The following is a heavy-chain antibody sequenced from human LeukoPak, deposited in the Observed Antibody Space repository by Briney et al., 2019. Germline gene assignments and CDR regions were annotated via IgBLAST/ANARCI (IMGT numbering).Heavy chain of an antibody. Sequence: PGGSLRLPWPAPGFPFSSYAMQCVRHAPGKGLGWVAVISYDGSYKDYADSVKGRFTISRDNSKNTLFLQMNSLRAEDTAVYYCARGARKGDDYGGFFDYWGQGTLVTVSS. D-gene: IGHD4-23*01. V-gene: IGHV3-30*04. CDR2: ISYDGSYK. CDR3: ARGARKGDDYGGFFDY. CDR1: GFPFSSYA. J-gene: IGHJ4*02.